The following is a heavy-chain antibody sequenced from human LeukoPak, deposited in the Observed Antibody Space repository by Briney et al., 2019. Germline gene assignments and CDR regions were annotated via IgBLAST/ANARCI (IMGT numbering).Heavy chain of an antibody. D-gene: IGHD3-22*01. Sequence: SETLSLTCAVYGGSFSGYYWSWIRQPPGKGLEWIGEINHSGSTNYNPSLKSRVTISVDTSKNQFSLKLSSVTAADTAVYYCARAPYYYDSSGPPDYWGQGTLVTVSS. J-gene: IGHJ4*02. CDR3: ARAPYYYDSSGPPDY. CDR2: INHSGST. V-gene: IGHV4-34*01. CDR1: GGSFSGYY.